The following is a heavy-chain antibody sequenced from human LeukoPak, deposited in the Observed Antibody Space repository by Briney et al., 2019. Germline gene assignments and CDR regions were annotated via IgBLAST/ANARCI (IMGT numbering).Heavy chain of an antibody. CDR1: GFTFSSYW. CDR2: IKQDGSEK. D-gene: IGHD3-10*01. J-gene: IGHJ4*02. CDR3: ARHDYYGSGSYYRGAPVDY. V-gene: IGHV3-7*01. Sequence: GSLRLSCAASGFTFSSYWMSWVRQAPGKGLEWVANIKQDGSEKYYVDSVKGRFTISRDNAKNSLYLQMNSLRAEDTAVYYCARHDYYGSGSYYRGAPVDYWGQGTLVTVSS.